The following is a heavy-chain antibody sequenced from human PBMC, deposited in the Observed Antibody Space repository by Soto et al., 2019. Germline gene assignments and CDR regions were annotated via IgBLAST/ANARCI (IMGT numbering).Heavy chain of an antibody. CDR3: ARVSCSWGHFDY. Sequence: EVQLVESGGGLVKPGGSLRLSCAASGFTFSSYSMNWVRQAPGKGLEWVSSISYSSSHIYFADSVKGRFTMTRDTSTSTVYMELSSLRSEDTVVYYCARVSCSWGHFDYWGQGTLVTVSS. D-gene: IGHD6-13*01. J-gene: IGHJ4*02. CDR1: GFTFSSYS. V-gene: IGHV3-21*04. CDR2: ISYSSSHI.